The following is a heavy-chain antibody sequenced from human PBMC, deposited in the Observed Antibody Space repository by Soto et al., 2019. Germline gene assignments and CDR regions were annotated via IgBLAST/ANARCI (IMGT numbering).Heavy chain of an antibody. CDR3: ARRERAAGTDWWFYP. J-gene: IGHJ5*02. CDR2: IYYSGST. V-gene: IGHV4-39*01. CDR1: GGSISSSSFH. D-gene: IGHD6-13*01. Sequence: QLQLQESGPGLVKPSETLSLTCTVSGGSISSSSFHWGWIRQPPGKGLEWIGSIYYSGSTYYSPSLKSRVTISVDTSKNQFSLKLSAVTAADTAVYYCARRERAAGTDWWFYPWGQGTLVTVSS.